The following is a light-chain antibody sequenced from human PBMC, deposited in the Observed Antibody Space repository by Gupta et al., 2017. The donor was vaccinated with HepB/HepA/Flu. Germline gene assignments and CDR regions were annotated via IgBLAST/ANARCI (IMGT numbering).Light chain of an antibody. CDR3: QQRNNWPGT. CDR1: QNIRSS. Sequence: IVLTQSPAALSLSPGERATLSCRASQNIRSSLAWYQHKSGRAPRLLIYDVSNRATGIPVRFAGSGSGTDFTLTISSLEPEDVAVYYCQQRNNWPGTFGQGTKVEI. V-gene: IGKV3-11*01. J-gene: IGKJ1*01. CDR2: DVS.